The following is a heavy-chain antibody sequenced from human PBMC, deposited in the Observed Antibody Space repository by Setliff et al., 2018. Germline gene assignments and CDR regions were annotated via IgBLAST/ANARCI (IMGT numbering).Heavy chain of an antibody. CDR1: GYTFTSYG. CDR2: IGAYNGNT. D-gene: IGHD6-6*01. CDR3: ARDFPPLYSSSFSDAFDI. J-gene: IGHJ3*02. V-gene: IGHV1-18*01. Sequence: GASVKVSCKASGYTFTSYGISWVRQAPGQGLEWMGWIGAYNGNTNYAQKLQGRVTMTTDTSTSTAYMELRSLRSDDTAVYYCARDFPPLYSSSFSDAFDIWGQGTMVTVSS.